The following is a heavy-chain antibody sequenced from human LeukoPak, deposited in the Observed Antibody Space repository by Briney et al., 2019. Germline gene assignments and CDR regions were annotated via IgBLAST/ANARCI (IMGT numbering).Heavy chain of an antibody. CDR3: ARDPLTDHLPVPDAFDF. D-gene: IGHD2-2*01. V-gene: IGHV1-18*01. J-gene: IGHJ3*01. CDR1: GFTFTSYG. CDR2: ISAYNGNT. Sequence: ASVKVSCKASGFTFTSYGFSWVRQAPGRGLEWMGWISAYNGNTKFAQKIQGRVTFTTDASTSTAYMELRSLRSDDTAVYYCARDPLTDHLPVPDAFDFWGQGTMVTVSS.